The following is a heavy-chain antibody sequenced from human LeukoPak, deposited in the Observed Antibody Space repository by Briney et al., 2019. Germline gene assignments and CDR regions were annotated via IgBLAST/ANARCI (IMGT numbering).Heavy chain of an antibody. CDR3: AREWSGFGELPDY. J-gene: IGHJ4*02. D-gene: IGHD3-10*01. CDR1: GFTFSSYA. CDR2: ISGSGGST. V-gene: IGHV3-23*01. Sequence: GGSLRLSCAASGFTFSSYAMSWVRQAPGKGLEWVSAISGSGGSTYYADSVKGRFTISRDNAKNTLYLQMNSLRVEDTAVYYCAREWSGFGELPDYWGQGTLVTVSS.